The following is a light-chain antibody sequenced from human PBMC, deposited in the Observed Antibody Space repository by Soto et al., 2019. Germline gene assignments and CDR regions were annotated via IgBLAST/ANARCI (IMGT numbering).Light chain of an antibody. CDR3: AAWDDSLNAYYV. CDR2: SNN. Sequence: QSVLTQPPSASGTPGQRVNISCSGSSSNIGSNTVNWYQQLPGTAPKLLIYSNNQRPSGVPDRFSGSKSGTSASLAISGLQSEDEADYYCAAWDDSLNAYYVFGTGTKVTVL. J-gene: IGLJ1*01. CDR1: SSNIGSNT. V-gene: IGLV1-44*01.